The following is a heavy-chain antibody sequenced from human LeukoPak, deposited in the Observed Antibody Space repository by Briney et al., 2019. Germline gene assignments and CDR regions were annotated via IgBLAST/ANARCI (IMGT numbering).Heavy chain of an antibody. V-gene: IGHV1-2*02. D-gene: IGHD2-8*01. Sequence: ASVKVSCKASAYTFTGYYLHWVRQAPGQGPEWVGWIDPNNGDTDYAQEFQGRVTMTRGRSISTAYMELSRLTSDDTAVYYCARRSRNGLDAFDIWGQGTMVTVSS. CDR3: ARRSRNGLDAFDI. J-gene: IGHJ3*02. CDR1: AYTFTGYY. CDR2: IDPNNGDT.